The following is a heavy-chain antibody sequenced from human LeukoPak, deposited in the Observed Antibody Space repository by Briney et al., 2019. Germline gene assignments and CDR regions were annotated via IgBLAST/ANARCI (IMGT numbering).Heavy chain of an antibody. J-gene: IGHJ6*03. D-gene: IGHD3-22*01. CDR1: GFTFSSYW. CDR2: IKQEGREK. Sequence: GGSLRLSCAASGFTFSSYWMSWVRQAPGKGLEWVANIKQEGREKYYVDSVKGRFTISRDNAKNTLYLQMNSLRAEDTAVYYCARDEYYYDSSGYKDYYYYMDVWGKGTTVTISS. V-gene: IGHV3-7*01. CDR3: ARDEYYYDSSGYKDYYYYMDV.